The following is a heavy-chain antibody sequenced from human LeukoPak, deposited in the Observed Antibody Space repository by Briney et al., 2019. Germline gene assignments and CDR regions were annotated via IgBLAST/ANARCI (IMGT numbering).Heavy chain of an antibody. Sequence: GGSLRLSCAASGFTVSSNSMSWVRQAPGEGPEWVSVINSGGSTYYADSVKGRFTISRDNSKNTLYLQMNSLRAEDTVVYYCARGGFDPWGQGTLVTVSS. CDR2: INSGGST. CDR1: GFTVSSNS. V-gene: IGHV3-53*01. J-gene: IGHJ5*02. CDR3: ARGGFDP.